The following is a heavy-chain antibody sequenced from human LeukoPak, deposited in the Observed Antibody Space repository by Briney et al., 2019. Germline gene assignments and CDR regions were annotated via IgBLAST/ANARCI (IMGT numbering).Heavy chain of an antibody. V-gene: IGHV3-48*03. CDR1: GFTFSSYE. CDR2: ISSSGSTI. CDR3: ARDLNWNPLDY. J-gene: IGHJ4*02. Sequence: PGGSLRLSCAASGFTFSSYEMNWVRQAPGKGLKWVSYISSSGSTIYYADSVKGRFTISRDNAKNSLYLQMNSLRAEDTAVYYCARDLNWNPLDYWGQGTLVTVSS. D-gene: IGHD1-1*01.